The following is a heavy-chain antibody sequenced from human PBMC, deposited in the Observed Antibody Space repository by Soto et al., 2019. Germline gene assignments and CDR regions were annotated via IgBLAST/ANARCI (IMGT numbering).Heavy chain of an antibody. V-gene: IGHV3-11*01. CDR1: GFTFSDYY. CDR2: VSGSGSSA. J-gene: IGHJ6*02. D-gene: IGHD4-17*01. CDR3: AREIRYVYGGHLYYGMDV. Sequence: GGSLSLSCAASGFTFSDYYMAWIRLAPGKGLEIVARVSGSGSSADYGDSVNGRFSIFREHSKNLLFLQMFFLSAEDTAVYYFAREIRYVYGGHLYYGMDVWGQGTAVTVSS.